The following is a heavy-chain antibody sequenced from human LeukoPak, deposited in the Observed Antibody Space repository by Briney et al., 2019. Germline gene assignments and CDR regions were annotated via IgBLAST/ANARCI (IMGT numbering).Heavy chain of an antibody. Sequence: PGGSLRLSCAASGFTFSSYGMHWVRQAPGKGLEWVAVISYDGSNKYYADSVKGRFTISRDNSKNTLYLQMNSLRAEDTAVYYCASLPVVRGATNDYWGQGTLVTVSS. D-gene: IGHD3-10*01. CDR3: ASLPVVRGATNDY. CDR2: ISYDGSNK. V-gene: IGHV3-30*03. J-gene: IGHJ4*02. CDR1: GFTFSSYG.